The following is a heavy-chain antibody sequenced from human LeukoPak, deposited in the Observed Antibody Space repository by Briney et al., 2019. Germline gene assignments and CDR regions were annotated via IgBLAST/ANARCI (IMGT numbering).Heavy chain of an antibody. CDR3: ARGRGGGYFDF. V-gene: IGHV1-2*02. CDR1: GYSFTDCY. D-gene: IGHD2-15*01. J-gene: IGHJ4*02. CDR2: INPNSGDT. Sequence: ASVKVSCKASGYSFTDCYVHWVRQAPGQGLEWMGCINPNSGDTNYAQKFQGRVTMTRDTSISTAYMELSRLRSDDTAAYSCARGRGGGYFDFWGQETLVTVSS.